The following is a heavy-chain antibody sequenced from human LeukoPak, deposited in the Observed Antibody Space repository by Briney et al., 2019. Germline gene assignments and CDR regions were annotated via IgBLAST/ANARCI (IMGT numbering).Heavy chain of an antibody. CDR2: INPNSGGT. J-gene: IGHJ4*02. D-gene: IGHD3-22*01. CDR1: GYTFTGYY. CDR3: ARETGSSGYYYGY. V-gene: IGHV1-2*02. Sequence: GASVKVSCKASGYTFTGYYMHWVRQAPGQGLEWMGWINPNSGGTNYAQKFQGRVTMTRDTSISTAYMELSTPRSDDTAVYYCARETGSSGYYYGYWGQGTLVTVSS.